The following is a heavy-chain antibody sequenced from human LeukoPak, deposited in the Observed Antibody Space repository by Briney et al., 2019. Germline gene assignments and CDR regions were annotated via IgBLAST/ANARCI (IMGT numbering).Heavy chain of an antibody. Sequence: GGSLRLSCAASGFTFSSYAMSWVRQALGKGLEWVSAISGSGGSTYYADSVKGRFTISRDNSKNTLYLQMNSLRTEDTAVYYCARDRGGSYSAIDYWGQGTLVTVSS. V-gene: IGHV3-23*01. J-gene: IGHJ4*02. D-gene: IGHD1-26*01. CDR2: ISGSGGST. CDR1: GFTFSSYA. CDR3: ARDRGGSYSAIDY.